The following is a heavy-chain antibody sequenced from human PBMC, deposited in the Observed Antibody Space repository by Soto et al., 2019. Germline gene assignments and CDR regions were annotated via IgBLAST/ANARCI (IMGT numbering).Heavy chain of an antibody. CDR2: ISAYNGNT. CDR1: GYTFTSYG. CDR3: ARDGWYSSGWYTNYGMDV. Sequence: GASVKVSCKASGYTFTSYGISWVRQAPGQGLEWMGWISAYNGNTNYAQKLQGRVTMTTDTSTSTAYMELRSLRSDDTAVYYCARDGWYSSGWYTNYGMDVWGQGTTVTVSS. D-gene: IGHD6-19*01. J-gene: IGHJ6*02. V-gene: IGHV1-18*01.